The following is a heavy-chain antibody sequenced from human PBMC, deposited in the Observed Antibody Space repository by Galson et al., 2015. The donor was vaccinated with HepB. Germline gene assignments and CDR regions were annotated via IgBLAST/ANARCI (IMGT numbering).Heavy chain of an antibody. CDR3: AREANRNYPRGLYVDV. Sequence: SLRLSCAPSGFTFSKYGIHWVRQAPGKGLEWVGVIWYDGSNKYYADSVKGRFTISRDNSKNTLYLQMNSLRAEDTALYYCAREANRNYPRGLYVDVWGKGTPVAASS. V-gene: IGHV3-33*01. CDR1: GFTFSKYG. J-gene: IGHJ6*03. D-gene: IGHD1-7*01. CDR2: IWYDGSNK.